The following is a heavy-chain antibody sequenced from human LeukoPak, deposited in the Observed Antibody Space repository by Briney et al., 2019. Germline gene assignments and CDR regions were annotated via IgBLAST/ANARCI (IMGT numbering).Heavy chain of an antibody. CDR2: INHSGST. Sequence: PSETLSLTCVVYGGSFSDYYWSWVRQPPGKGLEWIGEINHSGSTKYNPSLKSRVTISVDTSKNQFSLKLSSVTAADTAVYYCARGDSGSDWFDHWGQGTLVTVSS. D-gene: IGHD1-26*01. V-gene: IGHV4-34*01. CDR1: GGSFSDYY. J-gene: IGHJ5*02. CDR3: ARGDSGSDWFDH.